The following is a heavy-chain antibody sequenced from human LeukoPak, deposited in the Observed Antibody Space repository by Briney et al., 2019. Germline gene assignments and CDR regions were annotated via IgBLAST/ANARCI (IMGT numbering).Heavy chain of an antibody. Sequence: GGSLRLSCAASGFTFSDYYMSWIRQAPGKGLEWVSYISSSGSTIYYADSVKGRFTISRDNAKNSLYLQMNSLRAEDTAVYYCARPNRDGYNYYDYWGQGTLVTVSS. CDR3: ARPNRDGYNYYDY. CDR1: GFTFSDYY. V-gene: IGHV3-11*01. J-gene: IGHJ4*02. D-gene: IGHD5-24*01. CDR2: ISSSGSTI.